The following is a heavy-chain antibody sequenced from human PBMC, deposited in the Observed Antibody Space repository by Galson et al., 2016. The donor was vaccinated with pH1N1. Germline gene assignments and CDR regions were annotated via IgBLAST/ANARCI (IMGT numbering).Heavy chain of an antibody. V-gene: IGHV4-39*01. CDR3: ASLVGGSYPDPLYYFDF. CDR1: GGSLSSRNFY. D-gene: IGHD1-26*01. CDR2: IHYSGFT. Sequence: SETLSLTCTVSGGSLSSRNFYGGWIRQPPGKGLEWIGNIHYSGFTHYNSSLQSRVTISVDTSENQFSLRLSSVTAADTAVYYCASLVGGSYPDPLYYFDFWGLGTLVTVSS. J-gene: IGHJ4*02.